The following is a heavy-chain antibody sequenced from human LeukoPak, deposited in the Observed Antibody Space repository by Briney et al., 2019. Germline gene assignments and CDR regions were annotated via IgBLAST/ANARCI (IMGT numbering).Heavy chain of an antibody. CDR1: GGSISSYY. CDR3: ARGQSSSGYYYDY. J-gene: IGHJ4*02. V-gene: IGHV4-59*01. D-gene: IGHD3-22*01. Sequence: SGTLSLTCTVSGGSISSYYWSWIRQPPGKGLEWIGYIYYSGSTNYNPSLKSRVTISVDTSKNQFSLKLSSVTAADTAVYYCARGQSSSGYYYDYWGQGTLVTVSS. CDR2: IYYSGST.